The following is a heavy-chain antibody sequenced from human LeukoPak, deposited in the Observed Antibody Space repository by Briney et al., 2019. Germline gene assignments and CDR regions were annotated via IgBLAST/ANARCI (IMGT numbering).Heavy chain of an antibody. CDR2: IKSKTDGGTT. D-gene: IGHD3-22*01. V-gene: IGHV3-15*01. CDR3: TTKSYYYDSSGYYRIDFDY. CDR1: GFTFSNAW. Sequence: PGGSLRLSCAASGFTFSNAWMSWVRQAPGKGLEWVGRIKSKTDGGTTDYAAPVKGRFTISRGDSKNTLYLQMNSPKTEDTAVYYCTTKSYYYDSSGYYRIDFDYWGQGTLVTVSS. J-gene: IGHJ4*02.